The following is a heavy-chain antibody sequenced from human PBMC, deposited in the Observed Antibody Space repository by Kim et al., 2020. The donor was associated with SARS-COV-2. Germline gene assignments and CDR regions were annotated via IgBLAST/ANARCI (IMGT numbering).Heavy chain of an antibody. CDR1: GGTFSSYA. CDR2: IIPILGIA. Sequence: SVKVSCKASGGTFSSYAISWVRQAPGQGLEWMGRIIPILGIANYAQKFQGRVTITADKSTSTAYMELSSLRSEDTAVYYCARDRGADGGYCSSTSCRGVFDPWGQGTLVTFSS. D-gene: IGHD2-2*01. V-gene: IGHV1-69*04. CDR3: ARDRGADGGYCSSTSCRGVFDP. J-gene: IGHJ5*02.